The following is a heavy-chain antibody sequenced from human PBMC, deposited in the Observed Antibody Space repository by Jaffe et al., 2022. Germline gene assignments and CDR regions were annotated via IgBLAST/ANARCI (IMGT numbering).Heavy chain of an antibody. Sequence: QVQLQESGPGLVKPSETLSLTCAVSGYSISSGYYWGWIRQPPGKGLEWIGSIYHSGSTYYNPSLKSRVTISVDTSKNQFSLKLSSVTAADTAVYYCARRTLLLSPLLPAGLDAFDIWGQGTMVTVSS. D-gene: IGHD6-13*01. CDR1: GYSISSGYY. J-gene: IGHJ3*02. V-gene: IGHV4-38-2*01. CDR2: IYHSGST. CDR3: ARRTLLLSPLLPAGLDAFDI.